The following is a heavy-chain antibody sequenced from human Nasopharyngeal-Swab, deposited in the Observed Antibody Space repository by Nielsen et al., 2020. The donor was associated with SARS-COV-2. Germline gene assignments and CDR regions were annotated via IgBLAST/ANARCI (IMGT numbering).Heavy chain of an antibody. CDR1: GFTFSSYS. V-gene: IGHV3-21*01. CDR3: ARDPHGGSDY. J-gene: IGHJ4*02. CDR2: ISSSSYI. Sequence: GESLKISCAASGFTFSSYSMNWVRQAPGTGLEWVSSISSSSYIYYADSVKGRFTISRDNAKNSLYLQMNSLRAEDTAVYYCARDPHGGSDYWGQGTLVTVSS.